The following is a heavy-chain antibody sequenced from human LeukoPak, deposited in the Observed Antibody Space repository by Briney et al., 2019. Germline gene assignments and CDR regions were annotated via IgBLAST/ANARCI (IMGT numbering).Heavy chain of an antibody. Sequence: SETLSLTCTVSAGSISSYYWSWIRQPPGKGLEWIGYIYYSGSTNYNPSLKSRVTISVDTSKNQFSLKLSSVTAADTAVYYCARSIEDYYDSSGYPGDYAFDIWGQGTMVTVSS. V-gene: IGHV4-59*01. CDR2: IYYSGST. CDR3: ARSIEDYYDSSGYPGDYAFDI. CDR1: AGSISSYY. J-gene: IGHJ3*02. D-gene: IGHD3-22*01.